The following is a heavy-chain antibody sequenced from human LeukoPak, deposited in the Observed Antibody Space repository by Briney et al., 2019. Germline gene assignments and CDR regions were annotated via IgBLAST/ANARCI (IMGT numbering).Heavy chain of an antibody. V-gene: IGHV3-7*01. CDR2: IKQDGSEK. CDR1: GFTFSSYW. CDR3: ARDPRVWGSYYDY. D-gene: IGHD3-16*01. Sequence: GGSLRLSCAASGFTFSSYWMSWVRQAPGKGLEWVANIKQDGSEKYYVDSVKGRFTISRDNAKNSLYLQMNSLRAEDTAVYYCARDPRVWGSYYDYWGQGTLVTVSS. J-gene: IGHJ4*02.